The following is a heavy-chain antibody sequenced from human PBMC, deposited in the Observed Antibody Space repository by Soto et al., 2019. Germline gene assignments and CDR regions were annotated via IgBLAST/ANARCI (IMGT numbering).Heavy chain of an antibody. CDR1: GGTFSSYA. V-gene: IGHV1-69*01. J-gene: IGHJ5*02. D-gene: IGHD2-21*01. CDR2: IIPIFGTA. CDR3: ARYRCCGGDCFDP. Sequence: QVQLVQSGAEVKKPGSSVKVSCTASGGTFSSYAISWVRQAPGQGLEWMGGIIPIFGTANYAQKFQGRVTSTADESTSRAYMELSSLRSEDKAVYYCARYRCCGGDCFDPWGQGTLVTVSS.